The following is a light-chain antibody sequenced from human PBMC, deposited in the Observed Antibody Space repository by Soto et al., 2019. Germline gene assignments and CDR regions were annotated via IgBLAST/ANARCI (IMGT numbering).Light chain of an antibody. CDR2: GAS. J-gene: IGKJ5*01. V-gene: IGKV3-20*01. Sequence: EVVLMQSPGTLSLSPGERGTLSCRCSQSVSSRLAWYQHKSGQAPRLLISGASSRATGIPDRFSGSGSGTDFTLIISRLEPEDFALYYCQQYVSQPITFGQGTRLEIK. CDR3: QQYVSQPIT. CDR1: QSVSSR.